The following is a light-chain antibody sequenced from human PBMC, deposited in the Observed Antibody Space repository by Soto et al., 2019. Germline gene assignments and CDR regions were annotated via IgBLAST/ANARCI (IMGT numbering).Light chain of an antibody. J-gene: IGKJ4*01. Sequence: EIVLTQSPGTLSLSPGERATVSCRASQSFHTNYLAWYQHRPGQAPRLLIYGASIRASGIPERFSGRGSGTDFTLTISRLEPEDSAVYYCQHYDSSPGFTFGGGTKMEIK. CDR2: GAS. CDR3: QHYDSSPGFT. V-gene: IGKV3-20*01. CDR1: QSFHTNY.